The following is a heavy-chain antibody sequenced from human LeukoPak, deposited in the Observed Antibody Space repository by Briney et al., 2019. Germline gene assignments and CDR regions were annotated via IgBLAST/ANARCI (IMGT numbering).Heavy chain of an antibody. D-gene: IGHD6-19*01. V-gene: IGHV1-8*01. CDR3: ARGSRGWYGRWFDH. Sequence: AAVTVSYKASGYTFTNYDINWVRQAPGQGLEGMGWMNPNSGNTSYEQKLQGRVTITRNTSISTAYMELSSLTSEDTAVYYCARGSRGWYGRWFDHWGQGTLVTVSS. CDR1: GYTFTNYD. J-gene: IGHJ5*02. CDR2: MNPNSGNT.